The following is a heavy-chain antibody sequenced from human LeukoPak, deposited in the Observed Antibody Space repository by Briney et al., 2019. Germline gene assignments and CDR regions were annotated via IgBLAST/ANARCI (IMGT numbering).Heavy chain of an antibody. CDR3: AKGSYYDSSGSFYFDY. CDR1: GFTFSSYA. V-gene: IGHV3-23*01. D-gene: IGHD3-22*01. J-gene: IGHJ4*02. Sequence: GGSLRLSCAASGFTFSSYAVSWVRQAPGKGLEWVSGISGSSDNTYYADSVKGRFTISRDNSKNTLYVQVNSLGTEDTAAYYCAKGSYYDSSGSFYFDYWGQGTLVTVSS. CDR2: ISGSSDNT.